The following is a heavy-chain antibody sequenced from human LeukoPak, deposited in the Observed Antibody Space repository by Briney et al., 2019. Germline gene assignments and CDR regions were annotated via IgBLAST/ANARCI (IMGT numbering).Heavy chain of an antibody. CDR1: GYSISSGYY. CDR2: IYHSGST. J-gene: IGHJ6*03. D-gene: IGHD5-18*01. CDR3: ARASGYVDTATAYYYYYYMDV. V-gene: IGHV4-38-2*02. Sequence: PSETLSLTCTVSGYSISSGYYWGWIRQPPGKGLEWIGSIYHSGSTYYNPSLKSRVTISVDTSKNQFSLKLSSVTAADTAVYYCARASGYVDTATAYYYYYYMDVWGKGTTVTVSS.